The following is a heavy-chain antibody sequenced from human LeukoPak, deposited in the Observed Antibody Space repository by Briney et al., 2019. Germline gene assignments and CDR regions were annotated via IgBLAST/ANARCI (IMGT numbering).Heavy chain of an antibody. D-gene: IGHD1-26*01. CDR2: IYNSGST. CDR3: VRDRELNY. J-gene: IGHJ4*02. CDR1: GGSISIYY. Sequence: SSETLPLTCTVSGGSISIYYWSWIRQPPGKGLEWIGYIYNSGSTYYNPSLKSRVTISADTSKNQFSLRLSSVTAADAAVYYCVRDRELNYWGQGTLVTVSS. V-gene: IGHV4-59*01.